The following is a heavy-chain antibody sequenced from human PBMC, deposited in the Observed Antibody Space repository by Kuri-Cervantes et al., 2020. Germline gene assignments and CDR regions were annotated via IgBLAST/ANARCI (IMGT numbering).Heavy chain of an antibody. J-gene: IGHJ4*02. D-gene: IGHD3-10*01. V-gene: IGHV3-23*01. CDR3: ARGGAMVQANDY. CDR1: GFTFSSYA. Sequence: GGSLRLSCAASGFTFSSYAMSWVRQAPGKGLEWVSALSAGGGSTYYADSAKGRFTISRDNAKNSLYLQMNSLRAEDTAVYYCARGGAMVQANDYWGQGTLVTVSS. CDR2: LSAGGGST.